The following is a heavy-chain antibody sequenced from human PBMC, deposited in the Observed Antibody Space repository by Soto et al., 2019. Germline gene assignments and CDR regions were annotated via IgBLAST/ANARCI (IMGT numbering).Heavy chain of an antibody. Sequence: GGSLRLSCAASGFIFSSYSMNWVRQAPGKGLEWVSYISGHSTSIYYADSVKGRFTISRDNAKKSLSLQMNSLRDEDTAVYYCARGELDRTIDCWGQGALVTVSS. CDR1: GFIFSSYS. CDR3: ARGELDRTIDC. CDR2: ISGHSTSI. J-gene: IGHJ4*02. V-gene: IGHV3-48*02. D-gene: IGHD1-26*01.